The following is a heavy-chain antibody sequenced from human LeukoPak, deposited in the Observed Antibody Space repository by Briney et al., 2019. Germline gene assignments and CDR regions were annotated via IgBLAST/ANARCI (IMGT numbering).Heavy chain of an antibody. CDR1: GFTVSSNP. D-gene: IGHD4/OR15-4a*01. CDR3: ARRAGAYSHPYDY. J-gene: IGHJ4*02. V-gene: IGHV3-53*01. CDR2: IYSGTI. Sequence: GSLRLSCTVSGFTVSSNPMSWVRQAPGKGLGWVSFIYSGTIHYSDSVKGRFTISRDNSKNTLYLQMNSLRAEDTAVYYCARRAGAYSHPYDYWGQGTLVTVSS.